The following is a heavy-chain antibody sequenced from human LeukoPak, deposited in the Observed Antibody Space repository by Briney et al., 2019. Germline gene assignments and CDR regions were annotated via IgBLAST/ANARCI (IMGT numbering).Heavy chain of an antibody. Sequence: GGSLRLSCAASGFTFNNYAMSWVRQAPGKGLEWVSAISYSGDTTHYADTVTGRFTIFRGNSKNTLFVQMNSLRAEDTAIYYCAKRSGGTFGFFDSWGRGTLVTVSS. J-gene: IGHJ4*02. D-gene: IGHD3-3*01. CDR2: ISYSGDTT. V-gene: IGHV3-23*01. CDR1: GFTFNNYA. CDR3: AKRSGGTFGFFDS.